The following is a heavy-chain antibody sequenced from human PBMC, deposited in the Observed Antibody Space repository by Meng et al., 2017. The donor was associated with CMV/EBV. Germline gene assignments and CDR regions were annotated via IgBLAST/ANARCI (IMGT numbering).Heavy chain of an antibody. CDR1: GDSISGSSYY. D-gene: IGHD2-15*01. CDR3: ARAPGIWSPYYFDY. J-gene: IGHJ4*02. Sequence: SETLSLTCTVSGDSISGSSYYWGWIRHPPGRGLQWIGSIYYSGRTYYNPSLNSRVTISVDTTKNQFSLKLSSVTAADTAVYYCARAPGIWSPYYFDYWGQGTLVTVSS. CDR2: IYYSGRT. V-gene: IGHV4-39*07.